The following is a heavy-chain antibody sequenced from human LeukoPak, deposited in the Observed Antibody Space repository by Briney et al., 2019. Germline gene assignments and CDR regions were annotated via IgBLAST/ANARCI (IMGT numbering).Heavy chain of an antibody. Sequence: ASVKVSCKASGYTFTGYYMHWVRQAPGQGLEWMGWINPNSGGTNYAQKFQGRVTMTRDTSISTAYMELSRLRSDDTAVYYCARDPSGTAMVFDYWGQGILVTVSS. V-gene: IGHV1-2*02. CDR2: INPNSGGT. D-gene: IGHD5-18*01. CDR3: ARDPSGTAMVFDY. J-gene: IGHJ4*02. CDR1: GYTFTGYY.